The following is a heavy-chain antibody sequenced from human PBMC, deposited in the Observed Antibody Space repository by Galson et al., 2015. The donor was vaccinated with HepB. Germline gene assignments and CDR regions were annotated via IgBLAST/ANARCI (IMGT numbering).Heavy chain of an antibody. J-gene: IGHJ4*02. CDR3: ARYTYYDFWSGWGFDY. Sequence: SVKVSCKASGYTFTSYAMNWVRQAPGQGLEWMGWINTNTGNPTYAQGFTGRFVFSLDTSVSTAYLQISSLKAEDTAVYYCARYTYYDFWSGWGFDYWGQGTLVTVSS. D-gene: IGHD3-3*01. V-gene: IGHV7-4-1*02. CDR1: GYTFTSYA. CDR2: INTNTGNP.